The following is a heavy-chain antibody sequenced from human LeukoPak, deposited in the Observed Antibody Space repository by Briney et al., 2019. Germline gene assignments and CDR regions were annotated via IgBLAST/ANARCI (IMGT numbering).Heavy chain of an antibody. CDR3: ARGFGELYYYDSSGYYRVGAFDI. J-gene: IGHJ3*02. CDR2: IYTSGST. V-gene: IGHV4-4*07. D-gene: IGHD3-22*01. CDR1: GGSISSYY. Sequence: SETLSLACTVSGGSISSYYWSWIRQPAGKGLEWIGRIYTSGSTNYNPSLKSRVTMSVDTSKNQFSLKLSSVTAADTAVYYCARGFGELYYYDSSGYYRVGAFDIWGQGTMVTVSS.